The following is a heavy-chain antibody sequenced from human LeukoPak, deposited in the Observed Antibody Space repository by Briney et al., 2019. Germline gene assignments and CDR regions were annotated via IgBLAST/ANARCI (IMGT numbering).Heavy chain of an antibody. V-gene: IGHV3-9*01. J-gene: IGHJ3*02. Sequence: GRSLRLSCAASGFTFDDYAMHWVRQAPGKGLEWVSGISWNSGSIGYADSVKGRFTISRDNAKNSLCLQMNSLRAEDTALYYCAKDYYYDSSGLSAFDIWGQGTMVTVSS. CDR1: GFTFDDYA. CDR2: ISWNSGSI. CDR3: AKDYYYDSSGLSAFDI. D-gene: IGHD3-22*01.